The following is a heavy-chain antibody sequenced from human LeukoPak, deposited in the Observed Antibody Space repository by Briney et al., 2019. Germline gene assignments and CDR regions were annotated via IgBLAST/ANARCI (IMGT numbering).Heavy chain of an antibody. J-gene: IGHJ5*02. Sequence: GGSLRLSCAASGFSLSGYWMYWVRQAPGKGLMYISRNNGDGSTTNYADVVKGRFTMSRDNVKNTLYLQMNSLRVEDTAVYYCARDPRNVGLAPWGQGTLVTVSS. CDR2: NNGDGSTT. D-gene: IGHD2-15*01. CDR1: GFSLSGYW. CDR3: ARDPRNVGLAP. V-gene: IGHV3-74*01.